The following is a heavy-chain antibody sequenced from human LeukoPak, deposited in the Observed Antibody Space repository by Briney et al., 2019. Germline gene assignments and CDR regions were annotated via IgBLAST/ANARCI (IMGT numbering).Heavy chain of an antibody. CDR2: INHSGST. D-gene: IGHD2-15*01. J-gene: IGHJ4*02. CDR1: GGSFSGYY. Sequence: PSETLSLTCAVYGGSFSGYYWSWIRQPPGKGLEWIGEINHSGSTNYNPSLKSRVTISVDTSKNQFSLKLSSVTAADTAVYYCVSGRLGGDIVVVVVASIFDYWGQGTLVTVS. CDR3: VSGRLGGDIVVVVVASIFDY. V-gene: IGHV4-34*01.